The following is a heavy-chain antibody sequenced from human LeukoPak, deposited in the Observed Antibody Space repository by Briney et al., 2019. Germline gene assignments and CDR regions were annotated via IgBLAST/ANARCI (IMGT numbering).Heavy chain of an antibody. Sequence: ASVKVSCKASGYTFTSYLMHWVRQAPGQGLEWMGVVNPSSGSTTYSQKFQGRVTMTRDTSTSTVYMDLSSLRSEDTAVYYCARAVGPRGGNWFDPWGQGTLVTVSS. CDR1: GYTFTSYL. D-gene: IGHD1-26*01. CDR2: VNPSSGST. J-gene: IGHJ5*02. V-gene: IGHV1-46*01. CDR3: ARAVGPRGGNWFDP.